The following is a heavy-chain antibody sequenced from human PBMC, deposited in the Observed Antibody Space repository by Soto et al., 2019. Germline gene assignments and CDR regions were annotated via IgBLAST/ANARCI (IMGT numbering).Heavy chain of an antibody. CDR3: AKDLTYYYDSSGYPDY. CDR1: GFTFSSYS. V-gene: IGHV3-21*01. Sequence: GGSLRLSCAASGFTFSSYSMNWVRQAPGKGLEWVSSISSSSSYIYYADSVKGRFTISRDNAKNSLYLQMNSLRAEDTAVYYCAKDLTYYYDSSGYPDYWGQGTLVTVSS. D-gene: IGHD3-22*01. J-gene: IGHJ4*02. CDR2: ISSSSSYI.